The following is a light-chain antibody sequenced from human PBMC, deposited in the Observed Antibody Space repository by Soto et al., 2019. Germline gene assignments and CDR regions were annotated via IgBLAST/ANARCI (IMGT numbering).Light chain of an antibody. CDR2: QTS. J-gene: IGKJ5*01. CDR3: QQRSNWPPGT. CDR1: QYINTR. V-gene: IGKV3-11*01. Sequence: EIVLTPSPATLSSFPGDRVTLSCRASQYINTRLAWYQHRPGQAPRLLIYQTSLRAAGIPARFSASGSGTDFTLTISDVQPEDFAVYYCQQRSNWPPGTFGQGTRLEIK.